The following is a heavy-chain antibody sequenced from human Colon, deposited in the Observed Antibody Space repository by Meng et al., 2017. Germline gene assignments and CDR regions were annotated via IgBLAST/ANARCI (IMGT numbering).Heavy chain of an antibody. CDR1: GVSIRSSSYY. Sequence: QLQGSGPGLLKPSETLSLTCNVSGVSIRSSSYYWGWIRQAPGKGLEWIGSIYASGSAPNNPSLKSRVTISVATSKYQFSLSLTSVTAADTAVYYCARAVAGDTFDYWGQGTLVTVSS. V-gene: IGHV4-39*01. CDR3: ARAVAGDTFDY. D-gene: IGHD6-19*01. CDR2: IYASGSA. J-gene: IGHJ4*02.